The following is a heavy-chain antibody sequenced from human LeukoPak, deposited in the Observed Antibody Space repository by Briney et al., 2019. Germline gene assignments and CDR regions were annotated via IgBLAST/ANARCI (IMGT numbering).Heavy chain of an antibody. CDR1: GGTFSSYA. Sequence: SSVKVSCKASGGTFSSYAISWVRQAPGQGLEWMGGIIPIFGTANYAQKFQGRVTITTDESTSTAYMELSRLRSDDTAVYYCARDKGVTVTNRKVFGYWGQGALVTVSS. CDR2: IIPIFGTA. D-gene: IGHD4-17*01. CDR3: ARDKGVTVTNRKVFGY. V-gene: IGHV1-69*05. J-gene: IGHJ4*02.